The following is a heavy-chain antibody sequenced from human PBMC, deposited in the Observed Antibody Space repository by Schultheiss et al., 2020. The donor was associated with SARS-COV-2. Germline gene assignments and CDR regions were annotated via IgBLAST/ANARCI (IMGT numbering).Heavy chain of an antibody. V-gene: IGHV4-4*02. D-gene: IGHD6-6*01. Sequence: SETLSLTCAVSGGSISSSNWWSWVRQPPGKGLEWIGYIYNSGSTYYNPSLKSRVTISVDTSKNQFSLKLSSVTAADTAVYYCARRPSSSFYYYGMDVWGQGTTVTVSS. CDR3: ARRPSSSFYYYGMDV. J-gene: IGHJ6*02. CDR1: GGSISSSNW. CDR2: IYNSGST.